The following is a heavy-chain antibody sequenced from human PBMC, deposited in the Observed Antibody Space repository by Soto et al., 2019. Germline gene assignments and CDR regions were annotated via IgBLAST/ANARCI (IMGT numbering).Heavy chain of an antibody. J-gene: IGHJ4*02. CDR3: AKDQPDYGGNSAFDY. CDR1: GFTFDDYT. Sequence: GESLRLSCAASGFTFDDYTMHWVRQAPGKGLEWVSLISWDGGSTYYADSVKGRFTISRDNSKNSLYLQMNSLRTEDTALYYCAKDQPDYGGNSAFDYWGQGTLVTVSS. V-gene: IGHV3-43*01. CDR2: ISWDGGST. D-gene: IGHD4-17*01.